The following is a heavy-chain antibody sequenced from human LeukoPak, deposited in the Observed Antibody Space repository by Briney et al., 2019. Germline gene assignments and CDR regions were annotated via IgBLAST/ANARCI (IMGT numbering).Heavy chain of an antibody. D-gene: IGHD3-22*01. CDR1: GFTFSDHY. CDR3: ARVSSDGSGYYFDY. J-gene: IGHJ4*02. CDR2: TRNKAKSYTT. V-gene: IGHV3-72*01. Sequence: PGGSLRLSCAASGFTFSDHYMDWVRQAPGKGLEWVGRTRNKAKSYTTEYAASVKGGFTISRDDSTTSLYLQMNSLKTEDTAVYYCARVSSDGSGYYFDYWGQGTLVTVSS.